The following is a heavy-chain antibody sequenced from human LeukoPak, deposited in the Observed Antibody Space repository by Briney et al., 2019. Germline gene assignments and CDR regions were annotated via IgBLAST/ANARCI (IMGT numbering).Heavy chain of an antibody. CDR1: GGSISSYY. D-gene: IGHD5-24*01. CDR2: FYYSGST. V-gene: IGHV4-59*01. CDR3: ARVRRWLQHYYYMDV. J-gene: IGHJ6*03. Sequence: SETLSLTCTVSGGSISSYYWSWIRQPPGKGLEWIGYFYYSGSTNYNPSLKSRVTISVDTSKNQFSLKLSSVTAADTAVYYCARVRRWLQHYYYMDVWGKGTTVTVSS.